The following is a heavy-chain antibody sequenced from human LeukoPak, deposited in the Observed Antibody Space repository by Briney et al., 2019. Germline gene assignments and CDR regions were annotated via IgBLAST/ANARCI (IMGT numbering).Heavy chain of an antibody. Sequence: SETLSLTCTVSGGSLSSSYYYWGWIRQPPGKGLEWIGSIYYSGSTYYNPSLKSRVTISLDTSKNQFFLNLSSVTAADTAVYYCAGLVGRYSSGLYYYYFDYWGQGTLVTVSS. CDR3: AGLVGRYSSGLYYYYFDY. V-gene: IGHV4-39*07. CDR1: GGSLSSSYYY. J-gene: IGHJ4*02. D-gene: IGHD3-22*01. CDR2: IYYSGST.